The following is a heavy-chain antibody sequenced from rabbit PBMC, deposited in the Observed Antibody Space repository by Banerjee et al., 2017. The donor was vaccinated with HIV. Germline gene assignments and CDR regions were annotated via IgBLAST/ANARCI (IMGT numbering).Heavy chain of an antibody. D-gene: IGHD7-1*01. V-gene: IGHV1S40*01. Sequence: QSLEESGGDLVQPGESLTLSCKASGFTISSNYWMCWVRQAPGKGLEWIGCIYTGSSGGTYYASWAKGRFTISKTSSTTVTLQMTSLTAADTATYLCARAADTGYPAFNLWGPGTLVTVS. CDR3: ARAADTGYPAFNL. CDR2: IYTGSSGGT. J-gene: IGHJ4*01. CDR1: GFTISSNYW.